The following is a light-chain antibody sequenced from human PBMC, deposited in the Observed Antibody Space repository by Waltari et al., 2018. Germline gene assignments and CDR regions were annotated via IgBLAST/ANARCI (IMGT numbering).Light chain of an antibody. CDR3: ASWTDSDTLKLL. Sequence: QSALTQPPSVSGSPGQSITISCTGSDVGGSNYVSCYQQHPGKAPQVMIYVVTDRPSGVSNRFSGSKSGDTASLTISGLQAEDEADYYCASWTDSDTLKLLFGGGTKLTVL. V-gene: IGLV2-14*03. CDR2: VVT. J-gene: IGLJ2*01. CDR1: SDVGGSNY.